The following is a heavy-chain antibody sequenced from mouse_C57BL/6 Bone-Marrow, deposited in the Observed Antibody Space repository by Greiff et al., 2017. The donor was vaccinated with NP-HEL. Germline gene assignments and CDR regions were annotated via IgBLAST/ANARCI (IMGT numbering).Heavy chain of an antibody. Sequence: QVQLQQSGAELVRPGTSVKVSCKASGYAFTNYLIEWVKQRPGQGLEWIGVINPGSGGTNYNEKFKGKATLTADKSASTAYMQLSSLTSKDSAVYLCARSAYYYGSNHYYAKDYWGQGTSVTVSS. CDR2: INPGSGGT. J-gene: IGHJ4*01. CDR3: ARSAYYYGSNHYYAKDY. CDR1: GYAFTNYL. D-gene: IGHD1-1*01. V-gene: IGHV1-54*01.